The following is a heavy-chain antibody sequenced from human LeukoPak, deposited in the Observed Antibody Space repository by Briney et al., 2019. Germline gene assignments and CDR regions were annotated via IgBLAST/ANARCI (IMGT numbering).Heavy chain of an antibody. D-gene: IGHD3-3*02. V-gene: IGHV1-46*01. Sequence: GASVKVSCKTSGHPYTGYYIHWVRQAPGQGLEWMGMVNPSGGSTISAQRFQDRVNMTTDTSTRTVYMEMTGLTSDDTGIYYCARDAFWGQGTQVTVSS. J-gene: IGHJ4*02. CDR2: VNPSGGST. CDR3: ARDAF. CDR1: GHPYTGYY.